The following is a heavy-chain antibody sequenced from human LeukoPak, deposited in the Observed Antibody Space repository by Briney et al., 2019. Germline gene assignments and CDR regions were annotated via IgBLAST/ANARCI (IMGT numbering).Heavy chain of an antibody. Sequence: GGSLRLSCAASGFSSSSYGMSWVRQAPGKGLEWVSAINDGGGGTYYADSVKGRFTISRDNSENTLFLQMNSLRAEDTAVYYCAKRVPYSSSSVYFDYWGQGTLVTVSS. CDR3: AKRVPYSSSSVYFDY. CDR2: INDGGGGT. D-gene: IGHD6-6*01. J-gene: IGHJ4*02. CDR1: GFSSSSYG. V-gene: IGHV3-23*01.